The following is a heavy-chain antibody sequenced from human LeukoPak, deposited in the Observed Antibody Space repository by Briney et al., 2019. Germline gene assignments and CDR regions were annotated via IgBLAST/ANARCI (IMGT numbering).Heavy chain of an antibody. D-gene: IGHD3-3*01. Sequence: PGRSLRLSCAASGFTFSSYAMHWVRQAPGKGLEWVAVISYDGSNKYYADSVKGRFTISRDNSKNTLYLQMNSLRAEDTAVYYCARDPFPTIFGVTKGWFDPWGQGTLVTVSS. CDR2: ISYDGSNK. CDR3: ARDPFPTIFGVTKGWFDP. CDR1: GFTFSSYA. V-gene: IGHV3-30-3*01. J-gene: IGHJ5*02.